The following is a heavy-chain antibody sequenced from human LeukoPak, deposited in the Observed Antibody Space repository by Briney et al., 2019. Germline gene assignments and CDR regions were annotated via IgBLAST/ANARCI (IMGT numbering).Heavy chain of an antibody. V-gene: IGHV4-59*08. J-gene: IGHJ1*01. CDR2: ISHIGTI. Sequence: SETLSLTCTISGDSIDPYSWSWIRQPPGKGLEWIGYISHIGTIKYNTSLMSRVSMGLDKPNNEFSLSLRSVTATDTALYFCARHQGSTVFNYWGRGVPVIVFS. D-gene: IGHD5/OR15-5a*01. CDR1: GDSIDPYS. CDR3: ARHQGSTVFNY.